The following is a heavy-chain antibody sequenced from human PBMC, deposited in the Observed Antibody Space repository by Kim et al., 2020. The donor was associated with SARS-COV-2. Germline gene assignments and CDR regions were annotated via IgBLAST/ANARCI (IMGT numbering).Heavy chain of an antibody. CDR1: GYSVISYW. D-gene: IGHD4-17*01. J-gene: IGHJ4*02. CDR3: ASYSRGDYPGAFDY. CDR2: IDLSDSYT. Sequence: GESLKISCTGSGYSVISYWISWVRQMPGKGLEWMGRIDLSDSYTQYSPSFQGHFIISADKSTNTAFLEWSSLEASDTAMFYCASYSRGDYPGAFDYWGQGTLVTVSS. V-gene: IGHV5-10-1*01.